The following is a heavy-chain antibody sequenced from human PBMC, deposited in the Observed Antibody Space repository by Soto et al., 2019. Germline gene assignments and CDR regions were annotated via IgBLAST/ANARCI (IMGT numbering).Heavy chain of an antibody. V-gene: IGHV3-15*01. Sequence: GGSLRLSCAASGFTFSNAWMSWVRQAPGRGLEWVGRIKSKADGGTTDHAAPVQGRFTISRDDSRDTVYLQMNSLKTEDTAVYFCTTAGGVNIVATPSKRPFDYWGQGTLVTVSS. CDR3: TTAGGVNIVATPSKRPFDY. J-gene: IGHJ4*02. CDR2: IKSKADGGTT. CDR1: GFTFSNAW. D-gene: IGHD5-12*01.